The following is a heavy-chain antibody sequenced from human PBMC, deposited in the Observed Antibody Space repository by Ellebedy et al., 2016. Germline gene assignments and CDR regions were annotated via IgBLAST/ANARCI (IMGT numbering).Heavy chain of an antibody. Sequence: ASVKVSCKASNYSFTSYGIAWVRQAPGQGPEWLGWINTYNGNTEYAQKFQGRVTVTTNTSTSTAYVELRSLTSDDTAVYYCARTHYGGIPDFRHQYFDYWGQGSLVTVSS. V-gene: IGHV1-18*04. CDR2: INTYNGNT. D-gene: IGHD4-23*01. CDR1: NYSFTSYG. J-gene: IGHJ4*02. CDR3: ARTHYGGIPDFRHQYFDY.